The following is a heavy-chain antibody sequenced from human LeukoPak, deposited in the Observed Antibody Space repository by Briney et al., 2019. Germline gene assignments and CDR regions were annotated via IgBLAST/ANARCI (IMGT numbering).Heavy chain of an antibody. CDR1: GYTFINYG. CDR3: ARGPIIDIAIVPAADEYYYMDV. V-gene: IGHV1-18*01. D-gene: IGHD2-2*01. CDR2: ISPYNGDT. J-gene: IGHJ6*03. Sequence: ASVKVSCKASGYTFINYGISWLRQAPGQGLEWMGWISPYNGDTNYAQKLQGRVTMTTDTSTSTAYMELRSLRSDDTAVYYCARGPIIDIAIVPAADEYYYMDVWGKGTTVTVSS.